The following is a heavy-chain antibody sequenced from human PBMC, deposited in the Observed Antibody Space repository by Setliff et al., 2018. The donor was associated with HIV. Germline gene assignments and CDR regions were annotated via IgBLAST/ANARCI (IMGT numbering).Heavy chain of an antibody. CDR2: IYYTGAT. V-gene: IGHV4-59*08. D-gene: IGHD3-22*01. CDR3: ATHRDYDSSAFFPD. CDR1: GDSISSYH. J-gene: IGHJ4*02. Sequence: PSETLSLTCTVSGDSISSYHWTWIRQSPAKGLEWIGYIYYTGATNYNPSLRSRRTISLDTSKRQFTLILNSVTAAETAVYYCATHRDYDSSAFFPDWGQGTLVTVSS.